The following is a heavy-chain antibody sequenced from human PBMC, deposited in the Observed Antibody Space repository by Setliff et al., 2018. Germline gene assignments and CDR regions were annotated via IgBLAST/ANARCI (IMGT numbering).Heavy chain of an antibody. CDR3: ARGSTVVTPRHTFDI. Sequence: GESLKISCAASGFTFSSYWMHWVRQVPGKGLVWVSRLTSDGGITSYADSVKGRFTISRDNAKNTLYLQMKSLTAEDTAVYYCARGSTVVTPRHTFDIWGQGTMVTVSS. CDR1: GFTFSSYW. V-gene: IGHV3-74*01. CDR2: LTSDGGIT. D-gene: IGHD4-17*01. J-gene: IGHJ3*02.